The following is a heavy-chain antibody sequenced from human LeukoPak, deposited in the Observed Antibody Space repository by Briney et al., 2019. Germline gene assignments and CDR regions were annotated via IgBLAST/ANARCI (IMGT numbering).Heavy chain of an antibody. Sequence: SETLSLTCAVYGGSFSGYYWSWIRQPPGKGLEWIGEINHSGSTNYNPSLKSRVTISVDTSKNQFSLKLSSVTAADTAVYYRARTSSGYGNYFDYWGQGTLVTVSS. J-gene: IGHJ4*02. CDR1: GGSFSGYY. V-gene: IGHV4-34*01. CDR3: ARTSSGYGNYFDY. D-gene: IGHD5-12*01. CDR2: INHSGST.